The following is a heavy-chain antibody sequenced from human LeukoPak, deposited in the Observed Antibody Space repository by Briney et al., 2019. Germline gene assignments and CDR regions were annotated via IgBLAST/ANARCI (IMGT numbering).Heavy chain of an antibody. CDR1: GFTFSSYA. CDR3: AKDRREVAASGYS. J-gene: IGHJ4*02. V-gene: IGHV3-23*01. CDR2: ISGSGGST. D-gene: IGHD6-13*01. Sequence: AGGSLRLSCAASGFTFSSYAMSWVRQAPGKGLEWVSAISGSGGSTHYTDPVKGRSTISRDNSKSTLYLQMSSLRAEDTALYYCAKDRREVAASGYSWGQGTLVTVSS.